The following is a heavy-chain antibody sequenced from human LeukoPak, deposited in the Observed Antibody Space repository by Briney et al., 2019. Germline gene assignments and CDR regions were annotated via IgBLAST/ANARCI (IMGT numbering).Heavy chain of an antibody. D-gene: IGHD2-15*01. J-gene: IGHJ6*02. V-gene: IGHV1-3*01. Sequence: ASVKVSCKASGYTFTGYYMHWVRQAPGQRLGWMGWINAGNGNTKYSQKFQGRVTITRDTSASTAYMELSSLRSEDTAVYYCARVNPPEGRCCSGGSCYPYYYYGMDVWGQGTTVTVSS. CDR1: GYTFTGYY. CDR2: INAGNGNT. CDR3: ARVNPPEGRCCSGGSCYPYYYYGMDV.